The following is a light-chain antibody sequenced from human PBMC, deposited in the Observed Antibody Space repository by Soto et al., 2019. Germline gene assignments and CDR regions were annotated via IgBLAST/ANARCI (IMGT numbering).Light chain of an antibody. CDR1: SSNIGNNA. Sequence: QSVLTQPPSVSEAPRQRVTISCSGSSSNIGNNAVNWYQQLPGQAPKIVIYYDDLLTSGVSDRFSGSKSGTSASLAISGPQSDDEADYYCAAWDDSLNAYVFGPGTKLTVL. CDR2: YDD. V-gene: IGLV1-36*01. CDR3: AAWDDSLNAYV. J-gene: IGLJ1*01.